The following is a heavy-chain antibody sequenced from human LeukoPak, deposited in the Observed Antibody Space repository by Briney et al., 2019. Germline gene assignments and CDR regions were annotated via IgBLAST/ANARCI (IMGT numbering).Heavy chain of an antibody. Sequence: PETPSLTCIVSGGSISSYYWSWIRQPPGKGLEWIGYIYYIGSSNYNPSLKSRVTISVDTSKNQFSLKLSSVTAADTAVYHCARGSESDSDNWFDPWGQGTLVTVS. CDR1: GGSISSYY. D-gene: IGHD2-21*01. CDR2: IYYIGSS. V-gene: IGHV4-59*01. CDR3: ARGSESDSDNWFDP. J-gene: IGHJ5*02.